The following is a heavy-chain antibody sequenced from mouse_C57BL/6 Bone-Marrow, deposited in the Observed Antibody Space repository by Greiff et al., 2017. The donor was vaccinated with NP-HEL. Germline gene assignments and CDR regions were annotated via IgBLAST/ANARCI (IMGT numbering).Heavy chain of an antibody. CDR2: INPNNGGT. J-gene: IGHJ4*01. CDR1: GYTFTDYN. V-gene: IGHV1-18*01. Sequence: VQLQQSGPELVKPGASVKIPCKASGYTFTDYNMDWVKQSHGKSLEWIGDINPNNGGTIYNQKFKGKATLTVDKSSRTAYMEHRSLTSEDTAVYYGARAYGSSWCYAMDDWGQGTSVTVSS. D-gene: IGHD1-1*01. CDR3: ARAYGSSWCYAMDD.